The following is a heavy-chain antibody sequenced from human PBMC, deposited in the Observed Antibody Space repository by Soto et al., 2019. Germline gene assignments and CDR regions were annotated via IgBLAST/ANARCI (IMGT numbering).Heavy chain of an antibody. J-gene: IGHJ1*01. D-gene: IGHD3-22*01. CDR1: GGSISSDDYY. CDR3: ARDLDGLHDDTSGPFPRPG. V-gene: IGHV4-30-4*01. Sequence: KPSETLSLTCTVSGGSISSDDYYWSWIRQAPGRGLEWIGYIHSSGSIDYNPSLKSRATMSIDTAGNQFSLKVSTVTVAETAVYYCARDLDGLHDDTSGPFPRPGWGQGTLVTVSS. CDR2: IHSSGSI.